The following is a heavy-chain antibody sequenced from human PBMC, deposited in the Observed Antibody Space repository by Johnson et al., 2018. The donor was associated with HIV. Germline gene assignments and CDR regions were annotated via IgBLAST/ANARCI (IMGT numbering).Heavy chain of an antibody. CDR3: AKDSTYYDSGGAFDI. D-gene: IGHD3-3*01. CDR2: IRFDGSIE. J-gene: IGHJ3*02. Sequence: QVQLVESGGGLVQPGRSLRLSCAASGFTFSNAWMSWVRQAPGKGLEWVAFIRFDGSIEYYADSVKGRFTISRDNSKNTLYLQMNSLRAEDTAVYYCAKDSTYYDSGGAFDIWGQGTMVTVSS. V-gene: IGHV3-30*02. CDR1: GFTFSNAW.